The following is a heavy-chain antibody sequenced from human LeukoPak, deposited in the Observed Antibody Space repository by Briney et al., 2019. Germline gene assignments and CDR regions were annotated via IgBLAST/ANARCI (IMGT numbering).Heavy chain of an antibody. CDR1: GYTFHSYW. V-gene: IGHV5-51*01. J-gene: IGHJ4*02. CDR3: TKGLVGSSFSFGH. CDR2: IYPVDSDT. Sequence: GESLKISCKGSGYTFHSYWIAWVRQMPGKGLEWMGIIYPVDSDTRYSPSFQGQVTISADKSISTAYLQWSSLKASDTAMYYCTKGLVGSSFSFGHWGQGTLVTVSS. D-gene: IGHD2-8*02.